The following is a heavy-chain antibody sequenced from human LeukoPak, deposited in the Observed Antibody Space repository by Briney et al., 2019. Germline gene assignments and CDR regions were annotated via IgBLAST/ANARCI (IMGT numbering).Heavy chain of an antibody. CDR3: ARTHSSSWYFDAFDI. J-gene: IGHJ3*02. CDR2: INPNSGGT. CDR1: GYTFTGHY. V-gene: IGHV1-2*02. D-gene: IGHD6-13*01. Sequence: ASVKVSCKASGYTFTGHYMHWVRQAPGQGLEWMGWINPNSGGTKYAQKFQGRVTMTRDMSTSTVYMELSSLRSEDTAVYYCARTHSSSWYFDAFDIWGQGTMVTVSS.